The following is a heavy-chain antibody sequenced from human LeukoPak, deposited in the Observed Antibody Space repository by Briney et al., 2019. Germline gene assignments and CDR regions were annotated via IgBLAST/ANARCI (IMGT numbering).Heavy chain of an antibody. Sequence: QPGGSLRPSCAASGFTFSSYWMSWVRQAPGKGLEWVANIKQDGSEKYYVDSVKGRFTISRDNAKNSLYLQMNSLRAEDTAVYYCARDYDYVWGSYRPYYFDYWGQGTLVTVSS. J-gene: IGHJ4*02. CDR3: ARDYDYVWGSYRPYYFDY. CDR2: IKQDGSEK. V-gene: IGHV3-7*04. CDR1: GFTFSSYW. D-gene: IGHD3-16*02.